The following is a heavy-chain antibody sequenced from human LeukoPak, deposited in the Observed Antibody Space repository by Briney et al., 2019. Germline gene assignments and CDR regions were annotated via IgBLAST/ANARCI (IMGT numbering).Heavy chain of an antibody. CDR1: GYTLTELS. Sequence: ASVKVSCKVSGYTLTELSIHWVRQAPGKGLEWMGGFDPEDGETIYAQKFQVRVTMTDDTSTDTAYMELSSLRSEATAVYYCAPRELEIDYWGQGTLVTVSS. CDR2: FDPEDGET. CDR3: APRELEIDY. J-gene: IGHJ4*02. D-gene: IGHD1-1*01. V-gene: IGHV1-24*01.